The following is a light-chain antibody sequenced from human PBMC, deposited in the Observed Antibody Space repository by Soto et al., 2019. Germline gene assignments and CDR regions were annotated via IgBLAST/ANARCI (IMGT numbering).Light chain of an antibody. V-gene: IGLV1-44*01. Sequence: QSVLTQPPSVSGAPGQRVSISCTGSSTNIGAGYGVHWYQQLPGTAPKLLIYSNNQRPSGVPDRFSGSKSGTSASLAISGLQSEDEADYYCAAWDDSLNWVFGGGTKLTVL. CDR3: AAWDDSLNWV. CDR2: SNN. CDR1: STNIGAGYG. J-gene: IGLJ3*02.